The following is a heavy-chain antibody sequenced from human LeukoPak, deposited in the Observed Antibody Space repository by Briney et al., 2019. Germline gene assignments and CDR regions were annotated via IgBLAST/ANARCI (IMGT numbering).Heavy chain of an antibody. CDR2: IYYSGST. CDR1: GGSISSYY. Sequence: SETLSLTCTVSGGSISSYYWSWIRQPPGKGLEWIGYIYYSGSTNYNPSLKSRVTISVDTSKNQFSLKLSSVTAADTAVYYCARVLRYFDWLTNYYYYGMDVWGQGTTVTVSS. V-gene: IGHV4-59*08. D-gene: IGHD3-9*01. CDR3: ARVLRYFDWLTNYYYYGMDV. J-gene: IGHJ6*02.